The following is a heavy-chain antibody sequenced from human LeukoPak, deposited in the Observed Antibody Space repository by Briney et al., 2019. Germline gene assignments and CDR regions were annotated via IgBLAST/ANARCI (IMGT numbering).Heavy chain of an antibody. D-gene: IGHD4-17*01. Sequence: ASVKVSCKASGYTFTSYYMHWVRQAPGQGLEWMGIINPSGGSTSYAQKFQGRVTMTRDTSTSTVYMELRSLRSEDTAVYYCALYGDYADGRRRRYYYYYMDVWGKGTTVTVSS. CDR1: GYTFTSYY. V-gene: IGHV1-46*01. CDR2: INPSGGST. J-gene: IGHJ6*03. CDR3: ALYGDYADGRRRRYYYYYMDV.